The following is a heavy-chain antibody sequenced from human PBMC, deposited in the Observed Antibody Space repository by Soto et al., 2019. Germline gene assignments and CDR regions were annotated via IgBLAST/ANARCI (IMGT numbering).Heavy chain of an antibody. CDR1: GFTFSSYA. Sequence: GGSLRLSCAASGFTFSSYAMNWVRQAPGKGLEWVAVISYDGSNKYYADSVKGRFTISRDNSKNTLYLQMNSLRAEDTTLYYSASHLCGRDCSFDSWGQGTLVTVSS. V-gene: IGHV3-30*04. CDR3: ASHLCGRDCSFDS. CDR2: ISYDGSNK. D-gene: IGHD2-21*02. J-gene: IGHJ4*02.